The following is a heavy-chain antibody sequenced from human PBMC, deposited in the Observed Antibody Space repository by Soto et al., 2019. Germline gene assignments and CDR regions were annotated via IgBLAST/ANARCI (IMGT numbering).Heavy chain of an antibody. Sequence: HPVGSLRLSGAASGFAFSSYGMHWVRQAPGKGLEWVAVISYDGSNKYYADSVKGRFTISRDNSKNTLYLQMNSLRAEDTAVYYCAKDSYHYGMDVWGQGTTVTVSS. D-gene: IGHD3-16*01. CDR3: AKDSYHYGMDV. V-gene: IGHV3-30*18. CDR2: ISYDGSNK. CDR1: GFAFSSYG. J-gene: IGHJ6*02.